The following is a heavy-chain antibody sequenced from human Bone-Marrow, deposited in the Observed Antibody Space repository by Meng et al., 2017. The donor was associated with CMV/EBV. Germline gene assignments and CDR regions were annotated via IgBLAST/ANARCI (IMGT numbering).Heavy chain of an antibody. D-gene: IGHD6-13*01. CDR1: GFTFSSYS. V-gene: IGHV3-21*01. Sequence: GESLKISCAASGFTFSSYSMNWVRQAPGKGLEWVSSISSSSSYIYYADSVKGRFTISRDNAKNSLYLQMNSLRAEDTAVYYCARDTYTESSSWYYYYGMEVWGQGGTVNVAS. CDR2: ISSSSSYI. J-gene: IGHJ6*02. CDR3: ARDTYTESSSWYYYYGMEV.